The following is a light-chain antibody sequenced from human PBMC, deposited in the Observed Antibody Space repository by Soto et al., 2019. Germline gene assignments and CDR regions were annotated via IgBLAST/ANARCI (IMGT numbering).Light chain of an antibody. Sequence: DIVMTQSPDSLAVSLGERAAINCKSSQNILYFSNNKNYLAWYQQKPGQPPRLLIHWASTRASGVPERFSGSGSGTDFILTITSLQAEDVAVYYCQQYYNSPRTFGQGTKVEIK. V-gene: IGKV4-1*01. J-gene: IGKJ1*01. CDR3: QQYYNSPRT. CDR1: QNILYFSNNKNY. CDR2: WAS.